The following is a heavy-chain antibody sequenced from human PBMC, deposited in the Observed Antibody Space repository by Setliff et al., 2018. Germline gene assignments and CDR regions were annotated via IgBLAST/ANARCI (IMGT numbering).Heavy chain of an antibody. CDR2: IYYSGTT. CDR1: GGSISSSDFY. D-gene: IGHD3-10*01. Sequence: PSETLSLTCTVSGGSISSSDFYWGWIRQPPGKGLEWIGSIYYSGTTYYNPSLKSPVTISIGTSKNQFSLKLSSVTAADTAIYYCARHDARGYYYYMDVWGEGTTVTVSS. J-gene: IGHJ6*03. CDR3: ARHDARGYYYYMDV. V-gene: IGHV4-39*01.